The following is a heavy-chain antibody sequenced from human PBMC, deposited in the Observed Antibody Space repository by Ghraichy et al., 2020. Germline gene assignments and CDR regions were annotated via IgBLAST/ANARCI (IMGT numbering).Heavy chain of an antibody. CDR3: ASPQPSYYDSSEKVAAFDI. J-gene: IGHJ3*02. V-gene: IGHV1-69*02. CDR2: IIPILGIA. CDR1: GGTFSSYT. Sequence: SVKVSCKASGGTFSSYTISWVRQAPGQGLEWMGRIIPILGIANYAQKFQGRVTITADKSTSTAYMELSSLRSEDTAVYYCASPQPSYYDSSEKVAAFDIWGQGTMVTVSS. D-gene: IGHD3-22*01.